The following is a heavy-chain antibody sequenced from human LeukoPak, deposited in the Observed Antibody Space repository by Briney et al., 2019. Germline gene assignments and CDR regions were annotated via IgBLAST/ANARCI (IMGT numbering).Heavy chain of an antibody. D-gene: IGHD2-2*01. CDR1: GGSISSSSYY. J-gene: IGHJ4*02. CDR3: ARHGGGLGYCSSTSCPIGY. V-gene: IGHV4-39*01. Sequence: SETLSLTCTVSGGSISSSSYYWGWIRQPPGKGLEWIGSIYYSGSTYYNPSLKSRVTISVDTSKNQFSLKLSSVTAADTALYYCARHGGGLGYCSSTSCPIGYWGQGTLVTVSS. CDR2: IYYSGST.